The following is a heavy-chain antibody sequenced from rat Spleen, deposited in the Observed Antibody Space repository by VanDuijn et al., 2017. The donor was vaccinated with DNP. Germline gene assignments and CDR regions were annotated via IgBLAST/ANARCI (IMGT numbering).Heavy chain of an antibody. CDR1: GFTFSKSD. V-gene: IGHV5S23*01. Sequence: EVQLVESGGGLVQPGRSLKLSCAASGFTFSKSDLAWVRQAPTRGLEWVASISPSGANIYYRDSVRGRFTIFRDIPKSTLYLQMDSLRSEDTATYYCARGGRSYFDYWGQGVMVTVSS. D-gene: IGHD1-11*01. CDR2: ISPSGANI. CDR3: ARGGRSYFDY. J-gene: IGHJ2*01.